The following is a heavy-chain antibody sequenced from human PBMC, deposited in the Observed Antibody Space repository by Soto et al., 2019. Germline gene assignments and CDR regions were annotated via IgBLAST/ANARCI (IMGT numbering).Heavy chain of an antibody. CDR1: GGSISSGGYY. D-gene: IGHD6-13*01. J-gene: IGHJ5*02. Sequence: SETLSLTCTVSGGSISSGGYYWSWIRQHPGKGLEWIGYIYYSGSTYYNPSLKSRVTISVDTSKNQFSLKLSSVTAADTAVYYCAREKFVFGSSGYNWFDPWGQGTLVTVSS. CDR2: IYYSGST. CDR3: AREKFVFGSSGYNWFDP. V-gene: IGHV4-31*03.